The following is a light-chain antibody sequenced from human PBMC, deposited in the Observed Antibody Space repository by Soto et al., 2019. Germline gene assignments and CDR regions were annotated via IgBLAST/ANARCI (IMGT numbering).Light chain of an antibody. CDR3: SSYTPSLTYV. CDR1: SNDVDAYNY. CDR2: DVS. J-gene: IGLJ1*01. V-gene: IGLV2-14*01. Sequence: QSVLTQPASVSGSPGQSITISCTGASNDVDAYNYVSWYQQHPGKVPKLMIYDVSSRPPGVSDPFPGSKSGNTASLPISGLQAEEEADYYCSSYTPSLTYVSGPGTKVPVL.